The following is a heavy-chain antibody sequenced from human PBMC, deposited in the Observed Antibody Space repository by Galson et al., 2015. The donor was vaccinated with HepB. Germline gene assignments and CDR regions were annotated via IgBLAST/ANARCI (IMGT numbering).Heavy chain of an antibody. J-gene: IGHJ5*02. CDR1: GFTFSSYG. D-gene: IGHD6-6*01. CDR2: IRYDGSNK. CDR3: ARDYPRQQLVPT. Sequence: SLRLSCAASGFTFSSYGMHWVRQAPGKGLEWVAFIRYDGSNKYYAETVKGRFTVSRDNARNSLYLQMNSLRAEDTAVYYCARDYPRQQLVPTWGQGTLVTVSS. V-gene: IGHV3-30*02.